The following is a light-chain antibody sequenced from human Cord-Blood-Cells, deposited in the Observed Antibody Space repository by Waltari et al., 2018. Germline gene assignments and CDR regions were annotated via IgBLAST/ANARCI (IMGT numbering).Light chain of an antibody. CDR1: SSDVGSYNL. V-gene: IGLV2-23*01. CDR2: EGS. Sequence: QSALTQPASVSGSPGPSITISCTGTSSDVGSYNLVSWYQQHPGKTPKLMIYEGSKRPSGVSNRFSGSKSGNTASLTISGLQAEDEADYYCCSYAGSSIFYVFGTGTKVTVL. J-gene: IGLJ1*01. CDR3: CSYAGSSIFYV.